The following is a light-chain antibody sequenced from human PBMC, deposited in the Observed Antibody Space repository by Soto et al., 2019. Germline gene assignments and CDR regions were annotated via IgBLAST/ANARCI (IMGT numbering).Light chain of an antibody. CDR3: QQYNNWLIT. J-gene: IGKJ5*01. Sequence: EIVMTQSPATLSVSPGERATLSCRASQSVSSNLAWYQQKPGQAPMLLIYCASTRATGIPARFSGSGSWTEFTLTISSLQSEDFAVYYCQQYNNWLITFGQGTRLEIK. CDR1: QSVSSN. V-gene: IGKV3-15*01. CDR2: CAS.